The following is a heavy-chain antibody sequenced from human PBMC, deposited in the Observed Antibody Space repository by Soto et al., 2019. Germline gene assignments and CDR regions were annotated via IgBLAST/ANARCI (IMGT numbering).Heavy chain of an antibody. CDR2: ISSSSSTI. J-gene: IGHJ3*02. D-gene: IGHD3-22*01. CDR1: GFTFSSYS. CDR3: ARDLLWYYYDNGGYWI. Sequence: EVQLVESGGGLVQPGGSLRLSCAASGFTFSSYSMNWVRQAPGKGLEWVSYISSSSSTIYYADSVKGRFTISRDNAKKSLYLQMNSLRDKDMAVYYCARDLLWYYYDNGGYWIWGQGTMVTVSS. V-gene: IGHV3-48*02.